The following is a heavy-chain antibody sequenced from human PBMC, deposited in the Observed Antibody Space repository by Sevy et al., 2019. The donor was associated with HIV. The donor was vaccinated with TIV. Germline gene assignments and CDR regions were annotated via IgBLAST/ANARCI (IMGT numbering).Heavy chain of an antibody. CDR3: ARPDLSGWYFDF. Sequence: GGSLRLSCVASGFTFSSYSMNWVRQAPGKGLEWVSYISSSSDSSRTLYYADSVKGRFSISRYNAKNSVHLQMTSLRVEDTAVYYCARPDLSGWYFDFWGHGTLVTVSS. V-gene: IGHV3-48*01. CDR1: GFTFSSYS. J-gene: IGHJ4*01. D-gene: IGHD6-19*01. CDR2: ISSSSDSSRTL.